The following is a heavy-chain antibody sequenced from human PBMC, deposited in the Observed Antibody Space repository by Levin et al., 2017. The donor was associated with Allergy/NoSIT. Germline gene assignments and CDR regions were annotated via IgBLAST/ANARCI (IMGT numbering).Heavy chain of an antibody. J-gene: IGHJ4*02. CDR1: GYIFTDYY. CDR2: INPNGGGT. Sequence: GASVKVSCKASGYIFTDYYIHWVRQAPGQGLEWMGRINPNGGGTNYAQKFQARVTMTRDTSISTAYMELSRLTSDDTAVFYCATYRSRLYSWGPGTLVTVSS. CDR3: ATYRSRLYS. V-gene: IGHV1-2*06. D-gene: IGHD2-2*02.